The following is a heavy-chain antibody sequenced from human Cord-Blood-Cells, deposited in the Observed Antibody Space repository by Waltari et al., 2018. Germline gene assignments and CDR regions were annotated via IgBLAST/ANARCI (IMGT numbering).Heavy chain of an antibody. J-gene: IGHJ3*02. D-gene: IGHD3-16*01. V-gene: IGHV1-69*06. CDR2: IIPIFGTQ. CDR3: ARGGGGDHNGDDAFDI. CDR1: GGTFSSYA. Sequence: QVQLVQSGAEVKKPGSSVKVSCKASGGTFSSYAISWVRQAPGQGLEWMGGIIPIFGTQNYAKKFQGRVTITADKSTSTAYMGLSSLRSEDTGVYYCARGGGGDHNGDDAFDIWGQGTMVTVSS.